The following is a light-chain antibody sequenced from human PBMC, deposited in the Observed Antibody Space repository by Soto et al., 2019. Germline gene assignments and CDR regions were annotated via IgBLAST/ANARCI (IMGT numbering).Light chain of an antibody. V-gene: IGKV3-20*01. Sequence: EIVLTQSPGTLSLSPGERATLSCRASQSVSSSYLARYQHKPGQAPRLLIYGASSRATGIPDRFSGSGSGTDFTLTSIRLEPEDFAVYYCQQYGSSHHTFGQGTKLEIK. CDR2: GAS. CDR1: QSVSSSY. J-gene: IGKJ2*01. CDR3: QQYGSSHHT.